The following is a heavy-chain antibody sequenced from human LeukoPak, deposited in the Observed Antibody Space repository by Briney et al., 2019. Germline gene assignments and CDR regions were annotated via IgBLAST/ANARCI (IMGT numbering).Heavy chain of an antibody. D-gene: IGHD3-3*01. CDR2: IYSGGST. CDR1: GFTVSSNY. V-gene: IGHV3-66*01. CDR3: ARDYDFWSGRRSGAFDI. J-gene: IGHJ3*02. Sequence: PGGSLRLSCAASGFTVSSNYMSWVRQAPGKGLEWVSVIYSGGSTYYADSVKGRFTISRDNSKNTLYLQMNSLRAEDTAVYYCARDYDFWSGRRSGAFDIWGQGTMVTVSS.